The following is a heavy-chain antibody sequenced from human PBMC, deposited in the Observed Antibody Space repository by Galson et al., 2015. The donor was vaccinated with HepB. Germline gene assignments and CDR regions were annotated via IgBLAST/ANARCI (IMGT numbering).Heavy chain of an antibody. V-gene: IGHV1-18*01. CDR1: GYTFTNYG. CDR2: ISGYNVNT. J-gene: IGHJ4*02. Sequence: SVKVSCKASGYTFTNYGINWVRQAPGQGLEWMGWISGYNVNTNYAQKLQDRVTVTTDTSTSTAYMELRRLRSDDTAVYYCARARYSTSPPDYWGQGTLVTVSS. CDR3: ARARYSTSPPDY. D-gene: IGHD1-26*01.